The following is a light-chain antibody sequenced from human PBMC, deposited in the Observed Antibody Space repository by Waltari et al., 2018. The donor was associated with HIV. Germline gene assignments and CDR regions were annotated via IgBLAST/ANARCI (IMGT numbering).Light chain of an antibody. J-gene: IGLJ1*01. CDR1: NLESKS. CDR3: QGWISSSDHPYV. Sequence: SYVLTPPSSLSVAPGQTARITCGGNNLESKSVHWHQQKPGQAPVLVVYDDIDRPSGIPERFSGFKFGNTATLIISRGEAGDEADYYCQGWISSSDHPYVFGSGTKVTVL. V-gene: IGLV3-21*02. CDR2: DDI.